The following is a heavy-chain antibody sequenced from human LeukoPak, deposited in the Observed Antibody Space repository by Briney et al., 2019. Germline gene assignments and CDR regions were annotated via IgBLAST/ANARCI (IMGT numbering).Heavy chain of an antibody. CDR2: IYYSGTT. CDR1: GDSISSSSYF. J-gene: IGHJ4*02. D-gene: IGHD4-17*01. Sequence: SETLSLTCTVSGDSISSSSYFWGWIRQPPGKGLEWIGSIYYSGTTYYNPSLKSRVTISVDTSKNQFSLKLSSVTAADTAVYYCARLFGYGDYSSHNWGQGTLVTVSS. V-gene: IGHV4-39*01. CDR3: ARLFGYGDYSSHN.